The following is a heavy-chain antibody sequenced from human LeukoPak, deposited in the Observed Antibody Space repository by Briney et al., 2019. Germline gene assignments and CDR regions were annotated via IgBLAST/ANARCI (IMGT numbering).Heavy chain of an antibody. D-gene: IGHD3-9*01. CDR2: ISSSGSTI. V-gene: IGHV3-48*03. J-gene: IGHJ6*03. Sequence: PGGSLRLSCAASGFTFSSYEMNWVRQAPGKGLEWVSYISSSGSTIYYADSVKGRFTISRDNAKNSLYLQMNSLRAEATAAYYCARRSVLRYFDWLLSGYYYYYYMDVWGKGTTVTVSS. CDR3: ARRSVLRYFDWLLSGYYYYYYMDV. CDR1: GFTFSSYE.